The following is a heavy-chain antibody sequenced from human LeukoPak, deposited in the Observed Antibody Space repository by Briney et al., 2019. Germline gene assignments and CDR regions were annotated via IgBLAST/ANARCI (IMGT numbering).Heavy chain of an antibody. V-gene: IGHV3-66*01. Sequence: PGGSLTLSCAASGFTVSSNYMSWVRQAPGKGLEWVSVIYSGGSTYYAHSVKGRFTISRDNSKNTLYLQMNSLSAEDTAVYYCARALDNHGWFPDYFDYWGEGALVTVSS. J-gene: IGHJ4*02. CDR3: ARALDNHGWFPDYFDY. CDR1: GFTVSSNY. CDR2: IYSGGST. D-gene: IGHD6-19*01.